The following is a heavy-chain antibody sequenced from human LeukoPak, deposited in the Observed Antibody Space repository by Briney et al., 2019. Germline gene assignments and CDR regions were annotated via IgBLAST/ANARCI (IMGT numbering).Heavy chain of an antibody. CDR1: GGSFSGYY. CDR2: INHSGST. Sequence: LETLSLTCAVYGGSFSGYYWSWIRQPPGKGLEWIGEINHSGSTNYNPSLKSRVTISVDTSKNQFSLKLSSVTAADTAVYYCARGFVVVAATGAFDIWGQGTMVTVSS. D-gene: IGHD2-15*01. CDR3: ARGFVVVAATGAFDI. V-gene: IGHV4-34*01. J-gene: IGHJ3*02.